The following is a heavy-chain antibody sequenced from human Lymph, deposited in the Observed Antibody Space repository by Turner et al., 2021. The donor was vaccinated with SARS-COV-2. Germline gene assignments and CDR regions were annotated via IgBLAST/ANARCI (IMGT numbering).Heavy chain of an antibody. J-gene: IGHJ4*02. CDR1: EFTVSSNY. CDR3: ARVLPYGDYFDY. CDR2: IYSGVST. D-gene: IGHD4-17*01. Sequence: EVQLVESGGGLLQPGGSLRLSCAAYEFTVSSNYMSWVRQAPGKGLEWVSIIYSGVSTYYADSVKGRFTISRDNSKNTLYLQMNSLRAEDTAVYYCARVLPYGDYFDYWGQGTLVTVSS. V-gene: IGHV3-53*01.